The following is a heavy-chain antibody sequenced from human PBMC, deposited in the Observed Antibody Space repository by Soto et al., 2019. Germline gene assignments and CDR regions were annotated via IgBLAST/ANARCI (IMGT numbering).Heavy chain of an antibody. V-gene: IGHV4-39*01. J-gene: IGHJ4*02. CDR2: VFYSGTT. Sequence: QLRESGPGLLKPSETLSLTCNVSGGSISSPSYNWGWVRQPPGKGPEWIGTVFYSGTTQYNPPLTRRLAMAVDTSKSQVSRTLTSVTAADTAVYYCTTLASGHFDSWGQGAQVTVSS. D-gene: IGHD2-8*02. CDR3: TTLASGHFDS. CDR1: GGSISSPSYN.